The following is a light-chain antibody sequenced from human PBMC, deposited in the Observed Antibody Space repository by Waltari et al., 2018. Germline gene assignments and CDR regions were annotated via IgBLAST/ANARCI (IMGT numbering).Light chain of an antibody. Sequence: QLVLTQSPSASASLGASVKLTCTLSSGHSSNIIAWLQQQPGKGPRYLMQVNSDGSHRKGDEIPDRFSGSSVGAERYLTISSLQSEDEADYYCQTGGQGTWVFGGGTKLTVL. CDR1: SGHSSNI. V-gene: IGLV4-69*01. J-gene: IGLJ3*02. CDR2: VNSDGSH. CDR3: QTGGQGTWV.